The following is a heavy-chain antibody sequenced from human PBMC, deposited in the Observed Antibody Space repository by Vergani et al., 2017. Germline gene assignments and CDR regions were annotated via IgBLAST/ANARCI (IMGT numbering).Heavy chain of an antibody. CDR1: GFTSSSYA. Sequence: EVQLLESGGGLVQPGGSLRLSCAASGFTSSSYAMSWVRQAPGKGLEWVSAISGSGGSTYYADSVKGRFTISRDNSKNTLYLQMNSLRAEDTAVYYCARDLGYYGSGKTSAFDIWGQGTMVTVAS. CDR2: ISGSGGST. V-gene: IGHV3-23*01. D-gene: IGHD3-10*01. CDR3: ARDLGYYGSGKTSAFDI. J-gene: IGHJ3*02.